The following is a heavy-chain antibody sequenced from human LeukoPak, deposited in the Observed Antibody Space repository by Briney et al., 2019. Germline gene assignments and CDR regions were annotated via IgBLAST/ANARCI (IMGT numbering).Heavy chain of an antibody. CDR3: AQLRGYFDL. CDR2: INHSGST. D-gene: IGHD5-24*01. CDR1: AASFRAYY. Sequence: PSETLSLTCAVYAASFRAYYWCWIRQPPGKGLEWIGEINHSGSTNYNVSLKSRVTISVDTSKNQFSLKLNSVTAADTAVYYCAQLRGYFDLWGRGTLVTVSS. J-gene: IGHJ2*01. V-gene: IGHV4-34*01.